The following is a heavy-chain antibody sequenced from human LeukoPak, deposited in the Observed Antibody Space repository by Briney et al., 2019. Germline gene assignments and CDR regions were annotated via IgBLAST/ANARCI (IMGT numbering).Heavy chain of an antibody. CDR2: INPNSGGT. CDR3: ARGGNIVVVITNELDY. CDR1: GYTFTGYY. J-gene: IGHJ4*02. D-gene: IGHD3-22*01. V-gene: IGHV1-2*02. Sequence: GASVKVSCKASGYTFTGYYMHWVRQAPGQGLEWMGWINPNSGGTNYAQKFQGRVTMTRDTSISTAYMELSRLRSDDTAVYYCARGGNIVVVITNELDYWGQGTLVTVSS.